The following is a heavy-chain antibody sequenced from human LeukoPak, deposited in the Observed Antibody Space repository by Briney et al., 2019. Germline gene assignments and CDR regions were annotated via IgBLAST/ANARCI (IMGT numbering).Heavy chain of an antibody. CDR1: RFTFSSYW. CDR2: MKQDGGEK. V-gene: IGHV3-7*05. CDR3: AKVWDTYYFDSSGSFDY. J-gene: IGHJ4*02. D-gene: IGHD3-22*01. Sequence: PGGSLRLSCAASRFTFSSYWMTWVRQAPGKGLEWVANMKQDGGEKHYVDSVQGRFTISRDNAKNSLYLQMNSLRAEDTAVYYCAKVWDTYYFDSSGSFDYWGQGTLVTVSS.